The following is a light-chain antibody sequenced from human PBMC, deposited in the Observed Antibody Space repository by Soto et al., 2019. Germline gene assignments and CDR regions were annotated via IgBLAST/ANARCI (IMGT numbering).Light chain of an antibody. CDR1: QSLLHSNGYNY. CDR3: MQALQTPYV. V-gene: IGKV2-28*01. J-gene: IGKJ2*01. Sequence: DIVVTQSPLCLPVTPGEPASISCRSSQSLLHSNGYNYLDWYLQKPGQPPQLLICWGSSRASGVPDRFSGSGSGTDFTLRISRVEAEDVGVYYCMQALQTPYVFGQGTKLEIK. CDR2: WGS.